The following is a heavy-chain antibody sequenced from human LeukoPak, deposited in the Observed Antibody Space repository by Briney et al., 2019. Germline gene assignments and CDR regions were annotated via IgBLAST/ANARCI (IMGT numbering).Heavy chain of an antibody. Sequence: PGGSLRLSCAASGFTFSSYWMSWVRQAPGKGLEWVANIKQDGSQKYYADSVKGRFTISRDNAKNSLYLQMNSLRAEDTAVYYCARDYSSGWYAEYFQHWGQGTLVTVSS. J-gene: IGHJ1*01. V-gene: IGHV3-7*05. CDR2: IKQDGSQK. D-gene: IGHD6-19*01. CDR3: ARDYSSGWYAEYFQH. CDR1: GFTFSSYW.